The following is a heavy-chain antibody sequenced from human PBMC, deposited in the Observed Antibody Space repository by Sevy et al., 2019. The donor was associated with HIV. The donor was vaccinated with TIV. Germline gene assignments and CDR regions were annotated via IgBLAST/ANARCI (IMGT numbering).Heavy chain of an antibody. CDR3: AKRASGNYSMDV. CDR2: INWNSVSI. V-gene: IGHV3-9*01. Sequence: SLRLSCVASGFSFDDYAMYWVRQAPGKGLEWVSGINWNSVSINYAESVKGRFTISRDNAKNALFLQMNSLKSEDTALYYCAKRASGNYSMDVWGQGTTVTVSS. J-gene: IGHJ6*02. CDR1: GFSFDDYA. D-gene: IGHD3-10*01.